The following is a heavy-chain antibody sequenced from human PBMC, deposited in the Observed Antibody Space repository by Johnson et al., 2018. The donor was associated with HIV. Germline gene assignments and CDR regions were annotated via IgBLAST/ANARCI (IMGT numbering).Heavy chain of an antibody. D-gene: IGHD4-17*01. CDR3: AKDLGDYGDSGRYVFDV. J-gene: IGHJ3*01. CDR2: NSASVTWT. V-gene: IGHV3-23*04. CDR1: GFTFSSYW. Sequence: VQLVESGGGLVQPGGSLRLSCAASGFTFSSYWMHWVRQAPGKGLVWVSTNSASVTWTYYADSVKGRFTISRDNSKNTLYLEMNSLKAEDTALYFCAKDLGDYGDSGRYVFDVWGQGTLVTVSS.